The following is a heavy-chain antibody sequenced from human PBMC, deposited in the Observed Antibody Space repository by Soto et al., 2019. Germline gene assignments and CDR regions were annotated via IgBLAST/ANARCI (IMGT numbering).Heavy chain of an antibody. CDR1: GDSISSSSYY. V-gene: IGHV4-39*01. J-gene: IGHJ5*02. CDR3: AKSTYHNWFDP. Sequence: SETLSLTCTVSGDSISSSSYYWGWVRQSPGKGLEWIGSIYYSGSTYYSPSLKSRVTISVDTSKNQFSLKLSAVTAADTAVYYCAKSTYHNWFDPWGQGTLVTVSS. CDR2: IYYSGST.